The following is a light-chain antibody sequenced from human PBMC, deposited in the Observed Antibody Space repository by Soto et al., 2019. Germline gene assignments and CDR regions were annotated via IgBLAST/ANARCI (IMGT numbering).Light chain of an antibody. CDR1: QGIRND. V-gene: IGKV1-6*01. J-gene: IGKJ2*01. CDR3: LQDYNDPYT. CDR2: AAS. Sequence: AIQMTQSPSSLSASVGDRVTITCRASQGIRNDLGWYQQKPGKAPKLLIYAASSLQSGVPSRFSGSGSGTDLTLTISNLQPEDFATYSCLQDYNDPYTFGQGTKLEIK.